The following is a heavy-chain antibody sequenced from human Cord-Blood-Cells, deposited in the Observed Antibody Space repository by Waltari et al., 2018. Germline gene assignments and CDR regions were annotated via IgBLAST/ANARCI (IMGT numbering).Heavy chain of an antibody. D-gene: IGHD6-13*01. CDR1: GYTFTSYA. CDR3: ARVLYSSSWYRVFDY. Sequence: QVQLVQSGAEVKKPGASVKVSCKASGYTFTSYAMHWVRQAPGQRLEWMGWINAGNGNTKYSQKFQGRVTITRDTSASTAYMELSSLRSEDTAVYYCARVLYSSSWYRVFDYWGQGTLVTVSS. J-gene: IGHJ4*02. V-gene: IGHV1-3*01. CDR2: INAGNGNT.